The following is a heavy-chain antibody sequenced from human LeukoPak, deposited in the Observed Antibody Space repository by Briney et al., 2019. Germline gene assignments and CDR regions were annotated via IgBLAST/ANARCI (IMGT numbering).Heavy chain of an antibody. D-gene: IGHD3-16*02. CDR2: ISGSAHKI. Sequence: GGSLRLSCVASGITFSNYAVSWVRQAPEKGLDWVSVISGSAHKIRYADSVKGRFTISRDNSKNTLYLQMNSLRAEDTAVYYCASSDLSPFDYWGQGTLVTVSS. V-gene: IGHV3-23*01. CDR1: GITFSNYA. CDR3: ASSDLSPFDY. J-gene: IGHJ4*02.